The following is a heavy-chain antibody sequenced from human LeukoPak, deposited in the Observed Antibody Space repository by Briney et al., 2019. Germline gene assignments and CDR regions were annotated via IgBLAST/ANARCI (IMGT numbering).Heavy chain of an antibody. Sequence: ASVKVSCKASGYTFTNYGVSWVRQAPGQGLEWVGWISVYNGNTKYAQKLQGRVTVTTDTSTSTAYMELRSLRSDDTAVYYCARDPGRSGYYLSFDYWGQGTLVTVSS. J-gene: IGHJ4*02. CDR2: ISVYNGNT. CDR3: ARDPGRSGYYLSFDY. D-gene: IGHD3-22*01. V-gene: IGHV1-18*01. CDR1: GYTFTNYG.